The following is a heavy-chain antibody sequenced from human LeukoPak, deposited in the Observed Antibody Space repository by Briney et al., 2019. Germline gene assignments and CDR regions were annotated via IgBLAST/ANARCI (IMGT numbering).Heavy chain of an antibody. CDR2: LYYSGST. D-gene: IGHD6-25*01. V-gene: IGHV4-59*01. CDR3: AGVRRGGSFDY. J-gene: IGHJ4*02. CDR1: GGSISSYY. Sequence: SETLCLTCTVSGGSISSYYWSWIRQPPGKGLEWIGYLYYSGSTIYNPSLKSRVTISLDTSKNQFSLKLSSVTAADTAVYYCAGVRRGGSFDYWGQGTLATVSS.